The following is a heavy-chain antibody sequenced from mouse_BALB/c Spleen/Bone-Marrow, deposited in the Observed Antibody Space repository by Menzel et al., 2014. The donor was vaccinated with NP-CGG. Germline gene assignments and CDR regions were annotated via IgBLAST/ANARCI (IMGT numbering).Heavy chain of an antibody. J-gene: IGHJ3*01. CDR2: INPYNGTT. CDR1: GYSFTAYY. CDR3: ARKGNYGWFAY. D-gene: IGHD2-1*01. Sequence: VQLKESGPELVKPGASVKISCKASGYSFTAYYIHWVQQSHVKSLEWIGRINPYNGTTSYNQNFKDKASLTVDKSSSTAYMELHSLTSEDSAVYYCARKGNYGWFAYWGQGTLVTVSA. V-gene: IGHV1-31*01.